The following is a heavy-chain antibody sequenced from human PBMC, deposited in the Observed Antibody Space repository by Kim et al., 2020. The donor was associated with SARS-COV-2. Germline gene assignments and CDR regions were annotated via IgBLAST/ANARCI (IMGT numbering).Heavy chain of an antibody. D-gene: IGHD4-17*01. V-gene: IGHV4-34*01. J-gene: IGHJ4*02. CDR3: ATVGSTVKKLDY. Sequence: SETLSLTCAVSGGSFSGYYWSWIRQPPGKGLEWIGEINHSGSTNYNPSLKSRVTISVDTSKNQFSLKLSSVTAADTAVYYCATVGSTVKKLDYWGQGTLVTGSS. CDR1: GGSFSGYY. CDR2: INHSGST.